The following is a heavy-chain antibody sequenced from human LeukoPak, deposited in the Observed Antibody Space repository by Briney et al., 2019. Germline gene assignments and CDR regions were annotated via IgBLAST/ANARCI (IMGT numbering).Heavy chain of an antibody. Sequence: SETLSLTCAVYGESLSPYYWSWIRQPPGKGLEWIGEINHSGAANYNPSLKSRVTISRDTSENQFSLRLSSVTAADTAVYYCATGNWNYTPFDYWGQGTLVTVSS. V-gene: IGHV4-34*01. CDR2: INHSGAA. J-gene: IGHJ4*02. CDR1: GESLSPYY. D-gene: IGHD1-7*01. CDR3: ATGNWNYTPFDY.